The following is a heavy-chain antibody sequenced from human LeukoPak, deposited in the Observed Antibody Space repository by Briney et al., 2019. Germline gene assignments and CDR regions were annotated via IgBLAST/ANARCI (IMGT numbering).Heavy chain of an antibody. J-gene: IGHJ4*02. CDR1: GFTFHLYA. Sequence: GVSVRLSCAASGFTFHLYAILWVRQVRGKGLEGVSCISWNSRSIGYADSVRGRFAISIDNAKNSVYLQMNSMRAEDTALYYCAKDKAPLYSGYDWDLDFWGQGTLVIVSS. CDR2: ISWNSRSI. V-gene: IGHV3-9*01. CDR3: AKDKAPLYSGYDWDLDF. D-gene: IGHD5-12*01.